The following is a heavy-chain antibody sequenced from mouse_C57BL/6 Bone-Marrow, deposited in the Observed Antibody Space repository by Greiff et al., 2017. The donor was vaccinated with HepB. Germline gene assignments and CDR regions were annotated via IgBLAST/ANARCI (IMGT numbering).Heavy chain of an antibody. J-gene: IGHJ1*03. CDR2: FYPGSGSI. V-gene: IGHV1-62-2*01. CDR1: GYTFTEYT. Sequence: VQLQQSGAELVKPGASVKLSCKASGYTFTEYTIHWVKQRSGQGLEWIGWFYPGSGSIKYNEKFKDKDTLTADNSSSTVYMELSRLTSEDSAVYCGARHERYLLLRGWYFDVWGTGTTVTVSS. D-gene: IGHD1-1*01. CDR3: ARHERYLLLRGWYFDV.